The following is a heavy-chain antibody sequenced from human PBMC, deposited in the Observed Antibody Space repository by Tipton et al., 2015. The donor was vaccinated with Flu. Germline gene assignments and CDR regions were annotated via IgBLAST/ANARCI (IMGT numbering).Heavy chain of an antibody. V-gene: IGHV3-7*01. CDR1: GFTFSSYW. D-gene: IGHD3-22*01. CDR2: IKEDGSVK. Sequence: SLRLSCAASGFTFSSYWMHWVRQAPGKGLEWVANIKEDGSVKYYVDSVMGRFTISRDNAKNSLFLQMNFLRAEDTAVYYCARDRDTSGHYGWFDPWGQGTLVTVSS. J-gene: IGHJ5*02. CDR3: ARDRDTSGHYGWFDP.